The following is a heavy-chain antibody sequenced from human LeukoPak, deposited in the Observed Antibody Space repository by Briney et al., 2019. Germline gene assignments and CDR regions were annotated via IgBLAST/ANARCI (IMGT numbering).Heavy chain of an antibody. CDR3: ARTQGTAYGANWYFDL. Sequence: SETLSLTCTVSGGSISSSSYYWGWIRQPPGKGLEWIGSIYYSGGTYYNPSLKSRVTISVDTSKDQFSLKLSSVTAADTAVYYCARTQGTAYGANWYFDLWGRGTLVTVSS. J-gene: IGHJ2*01. V-gene: IGHV4-39*07. D-gene: IGHD2-21*02. CDR1: GGSISSSSYY. CDR2: IYYSGGT.